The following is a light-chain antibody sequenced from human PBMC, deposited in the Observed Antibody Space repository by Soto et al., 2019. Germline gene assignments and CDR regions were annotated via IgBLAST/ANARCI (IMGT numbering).Light chain of an antibody. J-gene: IGLJ3*02. CDR2: DVT. CDR1: SSDVGGYNY. CDR3: SSYTSSITLV. Sequence: QSALTQPASVSGSPGQSITISCTGTSSDVGGYNYVSWYQQHPGKAHKLLIYDVTNRPSGVSYRFSGSKSGNTASLTISGLQAEDEADYYCSSYTSSITLVFGGGTKVTVI. V-gene: IGLV2-14*01.